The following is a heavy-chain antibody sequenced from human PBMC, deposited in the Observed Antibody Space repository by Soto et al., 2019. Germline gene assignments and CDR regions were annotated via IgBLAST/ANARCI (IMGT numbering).Heavy chain of an antibody. CDR1: GFSLTTSGVG. Sequence: QITLNESGPTVVKPAETLTLTCTFSGFSLTTSGVGVGWIRQSPGKAPEWLARIYWDEDKRYSASLKSRLTITKDTSKNQVVLTMASVDPADTATYYCAHRILRTVFGLVTTTSIYFDFWGQGTPVDVSS. CDR3: AHRILRTVFGLVTTTSIYFDF. CDR2: IYWDEDK. V-gene: IGHV2-5*02. D-gene: IGHD3-3*01. J-gene: IGHJ4*02.